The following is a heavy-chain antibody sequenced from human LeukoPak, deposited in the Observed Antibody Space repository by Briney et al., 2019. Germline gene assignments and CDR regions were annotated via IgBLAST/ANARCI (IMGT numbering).Heavy chain of an antibody. D-gene: IGHD2-2*01. CDR3: ARELWGYCSTASCPFGY. V-gene: IGHV3-66*02. J-gene: IGHJ4*02. Sequence: GSLRLPCAVSGFSVGNNYMSWVRQAPGKGLQWVSVMYGDGTIEYADSVRGRFSISRDISKNTLYLLMDSLRPDDTAIYYCARELWGYCSTASCPFGYWGQGTLVTVSS. CDR1: GFSVGNNY. CDR2: MYGDGTI.